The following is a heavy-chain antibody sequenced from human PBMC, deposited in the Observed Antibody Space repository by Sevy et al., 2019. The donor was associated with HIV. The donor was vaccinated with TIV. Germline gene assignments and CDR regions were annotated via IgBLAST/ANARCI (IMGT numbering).Heavy chain of an antibody. J-gene: IGHJ5*02. CDR1: GGTFSSYA. Sequence: ASVKVSCKASGGTFSSYAISWVRQAPGQGLEWMGGIIPIFGTTNYAQKFQGRVTITADESTTTAYMELSSLRSEDMAVCYCARGPIVVVPAARPNWFDPWGQGTLVTVSS. D-gene: IGHD2-2*01. CDR2: IIPIFGTT. V-gene: IGHV1-69*13. CDR3: ARGPIVVVPAARPNWFDP.